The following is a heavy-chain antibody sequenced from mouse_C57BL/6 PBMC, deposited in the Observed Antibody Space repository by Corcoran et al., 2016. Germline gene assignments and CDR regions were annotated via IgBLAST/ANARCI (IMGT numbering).Heavy chain of an antibody. CDR3: ANYYGSSYVAMDY. Sequence: QIQLVQSGPELKKPGETVKISCKASGYTFTTYGMSGVKQAPGKGLKWMGWINTYSGVPTYADDFKGRFAFSLETSASTAYLQINNLKNEDTATYFCANYYGSSYVAMDYWGQGTSVTVSS. CDR2: INTYSGVP. V-gene: IGHV9-3*01. CDR1: GYTFTTYG. D-gene: IGHD1-1*01. J-gene: IGHJ4*01.